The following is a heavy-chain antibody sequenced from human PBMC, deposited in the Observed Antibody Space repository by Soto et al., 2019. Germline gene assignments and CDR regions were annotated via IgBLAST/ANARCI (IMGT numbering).Heavy chain of an antibody. CDR1: GGTFSSYA. V-gene: IGHV1-69*01. CDR2: IIPIFGTA. D-gene: IGHD3-16*01. CDR3: ARDLNYLGGHDFDY. J-gene: IGHJ4*02. Sequence: QVQLVQSGAEVKKPGSSVKVSCKASGGTFSSYAISWVRQAPGQGLEWMGGIIPIFGTANYAQKFQGRVTITADESTSTAYMALSSLRSEATAVYYCARDLNYLGGHDFDYWGKGTLVTVSS.